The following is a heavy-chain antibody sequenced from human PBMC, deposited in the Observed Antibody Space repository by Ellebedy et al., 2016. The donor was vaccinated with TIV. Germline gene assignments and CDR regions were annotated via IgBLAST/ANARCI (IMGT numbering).Heavy chain of an antibody. J-gene: IGHJ4*02. CDR3: ARGLAGWYFDY. V-gene: IGHV3-21*01. D-gene: IGHD6-19*01. CDR1: GFTFSSYS. Sequence: GGSLRLXCAASGFTFSSYSMNWVRQAPGKGLEWVSSISSSSSYIYYADSVKGRFTISRDNAKNSLYLQMNSLRAEDTAVYYCARGLAGWYFDYWGQGTLVTVSS. CDR2: ISSSSSYI.